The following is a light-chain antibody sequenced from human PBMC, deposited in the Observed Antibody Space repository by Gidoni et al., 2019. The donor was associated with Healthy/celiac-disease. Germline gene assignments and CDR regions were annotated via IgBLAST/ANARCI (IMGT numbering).Light chain of an antibody. V-gene: IGLV6-57*03. CDR1: SGSIASNY. CDR2: EDN. Sequence: NFMLTQPHSVSEAPGKTVTISCTRSSGSIASNYVQWYQQRPGSAPPTVIYEDNQRPSGVPDRFSGSSDSSSNSASLTISGLKTEDEADYYCQSYDSSNLWVFGGGTKLTVL. CDR3: QSYDSSNLWV. J-gene: IGLJ3*02.